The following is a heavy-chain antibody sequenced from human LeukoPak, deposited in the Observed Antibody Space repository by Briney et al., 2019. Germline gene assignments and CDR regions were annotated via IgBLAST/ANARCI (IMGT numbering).Heavy chain of an antibody. V-gene: IGHV1-69*13. CDR2: IIPIFGTA. CDR3: ASARPYYDILTGYYN. CDR1: GGTFSSYA. D-gene: IGHD3-9*01. Sequence: SVKVSCKASGGTFSSYAISWVRQAPGQGLEWMGGIIPIFGTANYAQKFQGRVTITADESTSTAYMELSSLRSEDTAVYYCASARPYYDILTGYYNWGQGTLITVSS. J-gene: IGHJ4*02.